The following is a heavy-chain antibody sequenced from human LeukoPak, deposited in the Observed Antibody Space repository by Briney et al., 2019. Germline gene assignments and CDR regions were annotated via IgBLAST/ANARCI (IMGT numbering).Heavy chain of an antibody. CDR2: LCWDDDK. V-gene: IGHV2-5*02. CDR1: GFSLTTSGVG. Sequence: SGPTLVNPTQTLTLTCTFSGFSLTTSGVGVGWIRQPPGKALEWHAVLCWDDDKRYSPSLKSRLTITKDTSKNQVVLTMTNMDPVDTATYFCAHKEYYALGSLGDSFDHWGQGTLDTVS. CDR3: AHKEYYALGSLGDSFDH. J-gene: IGHJ4*02. D-gene: IGHD3-10*01.